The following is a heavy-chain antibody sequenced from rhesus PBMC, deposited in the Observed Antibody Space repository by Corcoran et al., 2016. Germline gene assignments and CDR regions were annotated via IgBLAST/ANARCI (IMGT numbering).Heavy chain of an antibody. CDR1: GFTFSSYG. Sequence: GGSLKLSCAASGFTFSSYGMSWVRQAPGKGLEGVSAINCGGGSTYYADSVKGRFTIYRDNSKTTLSLQMNSLRAEDTAVYYCAKHQVGARLFDYWGQGVLVTVSS. CDR3: AKHQVGARLFDY. CDR2: INCGGGST. V-gene: IGHV3S5*01. D-gene: IGHD1-44*02. J-gene: IGHJ4*01.